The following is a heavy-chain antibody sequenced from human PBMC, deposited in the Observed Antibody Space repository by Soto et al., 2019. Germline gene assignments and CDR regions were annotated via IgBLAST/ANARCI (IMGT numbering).Heavy chain of an antibody. V-gene: IGHV3-30*18. D-gene: IGHD3-3*01. CDR1: GFTFSSYG. CDR3: AKGNEQYYDFWSGYLRIDY. J-gene: IGHJ4*02. CDR2: ISYDGSNK. Sequence: GGSLRLSCAASGFTFSSYGMHWVRQAPGKGLEWVAVISYDGSNKYYADSVKGRFTISRDNSKNTLYLQMNSLRAEDTAVYYCAKGNEQYYDFWSGYLRIDYWGQGTLVTVSS.